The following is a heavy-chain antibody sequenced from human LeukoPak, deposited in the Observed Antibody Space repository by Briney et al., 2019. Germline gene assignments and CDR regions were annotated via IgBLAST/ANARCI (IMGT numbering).Heavy chain of an antibody. V-gene: IGHV1-24*01. CDR3: ANSPTYYDILTGYLSWFDP. CDR2: FDPEDGET. Sequence: ASVKVSCKVSGYTLTELSMHWVRQAPGKGLEWMGGFDPEDGETIYAQKFQGRVTMTEDTSTDTAYMELSSLRSEDTAVYYCANSPTYYDILTGYLSWFDPWGQGTLVTVSS. J-gene: IGHJ5*02. CDR1: GYTLTELS. D-gene: IGHD3-9*01.